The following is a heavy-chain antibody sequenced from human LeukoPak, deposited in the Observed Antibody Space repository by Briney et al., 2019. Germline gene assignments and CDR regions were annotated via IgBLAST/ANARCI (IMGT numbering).Heavy chain of an antibody. CDR3: AREAGIAAAIVWFDP. CDR2: INHSGST. J-gene: IGHJ5*02. Sequence: SSETLSLTCVVYGGSFSGYYWNWIRQPPGKGLEWIGEINHSGSTNYNPSLKSRVTISVDTSKNQFSLKLSSVTAADTAVYHCAREAGIAAAIVWFDPWGQGTLVTVSP. V-gene: IGHV4-34*01. D-gene: IGHD6-13*01. CDR1: GGSFSGYY.